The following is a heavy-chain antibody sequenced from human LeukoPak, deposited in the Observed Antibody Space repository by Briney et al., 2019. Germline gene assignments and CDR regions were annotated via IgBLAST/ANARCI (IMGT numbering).Heavy chain of an antibody. CDR1: GYTFTVYY. J-gene: IGHJ3*02. Sequence: VASVTVSCKASGYTFTVYYMHWVRQAPGQGLEWMGWINPNSGGTNYAQKFQGRVTMTRDTSISTAYMELSRLRSDDTAVYYCARSRAAIYAFDIWGQGTMVTVSS. V-gene: IGHV1-2*02. D-gene: IGHD2-2*02. CDR3: ARSRAAIYAFDI. CDR2: INPNSGGT.